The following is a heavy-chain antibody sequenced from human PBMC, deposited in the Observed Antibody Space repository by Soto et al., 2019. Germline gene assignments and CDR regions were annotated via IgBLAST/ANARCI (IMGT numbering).Heavy chain of an antibody. CDR1: GATLNNYT. J-gene: IGHJ5*02. CDR2: IIPIFGTS. Sequence: QVHLVQSGAEVKKPGSSVKVSCKASGATLNNYTITWVRQAPGQGLEWMGGIIPIFGTSNYAQRFQGRVTITADEYTGSAYMELSSLRPEDTAVYYCARGHSGWYGWFDPWGQGTLVTASS. CDR3: ARGHSGWYGWFDP. V-gene: IGHV1-69*12. D-gene: IGHD6-19*01.